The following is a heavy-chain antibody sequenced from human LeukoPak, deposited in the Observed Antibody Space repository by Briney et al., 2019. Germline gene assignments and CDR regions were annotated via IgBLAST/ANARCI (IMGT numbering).Heavy chain of an antibody. CDR2: IYSGGPT. V-gene: IGHV3-66*01. CDR3: ARRGDGGRAFDI. Sequence: GGSLRLSCAASGFTVSSKYITWVRQAPGKGLEWVSVIYSGGPTYYADSVKGRVTISRDNSENTVYLQMNSLRVEDTAMYYCARRGDGGRAFDIWGQGTMVTVSS. J-gene: IGHJ3*02. D-gene: IGHD2-21*02. CDR1: GFTVSSKY.